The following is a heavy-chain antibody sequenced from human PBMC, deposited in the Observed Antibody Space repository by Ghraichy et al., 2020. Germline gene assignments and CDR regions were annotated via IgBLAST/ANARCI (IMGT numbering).Heavy chain of an antibody. CDR1: GDSISSGDYY. CDR3: ARELGVTTVDLAP. Sequence: SETLSLTCTVSGDSISSGDYYWSWIRQPPGKGLEWIGYIYYSGSTYYNPSLKSRVTISVDTSKNQFSLKLSSVTAADTAVYYCARELGVTTVDLAPWGQGTLVTVSS. V-gene: IGHV4-30-4*01. CDR2: IYYSGST. J-gene: IGHJ5*02. D-gene: IGHD4-23*01.